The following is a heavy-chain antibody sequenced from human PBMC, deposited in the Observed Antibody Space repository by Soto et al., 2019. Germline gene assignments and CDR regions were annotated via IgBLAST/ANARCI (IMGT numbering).Heavy chain of an antibody. CDR2: ISHDGGGK. D-gene: IGHD4-17*01. Sequence: GGSLRLSCEASGFTFSTYGMHWVRQAPGKGLEWVSLISHDGGGKYYADSVRGRFTISRDNSKNTLYLQMNSLRSEDTAVYYCAKAPDFGDYIHYFDYWGQGTLVTVSS. CDR1: GFTFSTYG. CDR3: AKAPDFGDYIHYFDY. J-gene: IGHJ4*02. V-gene: IGHV3-30*18.